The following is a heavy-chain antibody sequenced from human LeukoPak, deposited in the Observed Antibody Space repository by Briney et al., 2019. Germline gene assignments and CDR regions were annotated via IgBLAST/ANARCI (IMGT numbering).Heavy chain of an antibody. CDR2: ISTYNGNT. Sequence: ASVKVSCKASGYTFTSYGISWVRQAPGQGIEWMGWISTYNGNTNYAQKLQGRVTMTRDTSTSTAYMELRSLRSDDTAVYYCARGGDSSGLNRFAYWGQGTLVTVSS. D-gene: IGHD3-22*01. J-gene: IGHJ4*02. CDR1: GYTFTSYG. V-gene: IGHV1-18*01. CDR3: ARGGDSSGLNRFAY.